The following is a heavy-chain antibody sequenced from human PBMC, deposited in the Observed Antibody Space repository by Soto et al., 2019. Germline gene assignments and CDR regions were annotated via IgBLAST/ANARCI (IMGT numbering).Heavy chain of an antibody. D-gene: IGHD2-15*01. CDR2: ISAYNGNT. CDR1: GYTFTSCG. Sequence: QVQLVQSGAEVMQPGASVKVSCKASGYTFTSCGISWVRQAPGQGLEWMGWISAYNGNTNYAQNFQGRVTMTTGTPTSTAYMELRSLSSVDTAVHYCVRLSGCGCRSCYIPDYRGRGTLLAVST. J-gene: IGHJ4*02. CDR3: VRLSGCGCRSCYIPDY. V-gene: IGHV1-18*01.